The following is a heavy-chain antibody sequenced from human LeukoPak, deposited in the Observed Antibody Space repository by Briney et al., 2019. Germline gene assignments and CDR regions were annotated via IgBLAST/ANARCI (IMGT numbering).Heavy chain of an antibody. CDR1: GFTFSSYN. J-gene: IGHJ4*02. CDR2: ITSSGTYK. V-gene: IGHV3-21*01. Sequence: GGSLELSCAGSGFTFSSYNMNWVRQAPGKGLEWVASITSSGTYKYYAGSVKGRFTISRDNAKNSLFMEMNSLRVEDTAVYYCARDDGSYYDSSGSPGYWGQGTLVTVSP. D-gene: IGHD3-22*01. CDR3: ARDDGSYYDSSGSPGY.